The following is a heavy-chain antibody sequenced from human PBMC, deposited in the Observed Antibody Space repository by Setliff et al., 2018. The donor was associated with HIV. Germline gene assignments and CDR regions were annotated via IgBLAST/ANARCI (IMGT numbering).Heavy chain of an antibody. CDR1: GGSISSSSYY. CDR2: IYYSGST. D-gene: IGHD3-10*01. V-gene: IGHV4-39*01. J-gene: IGHJ4*02. CDR3: AISYYYGSGIPGYYSDY. Sequence: TLSLTCNVSGGSISSSSYYWGWIRQPPGKGLEWIGSIYYSGSTYYNPPLKSRVTISVDTSKNQFSLKLSSVTAADTAVYYCAISYYYGSGIPGYYSDYWGQGTPVTVSS.